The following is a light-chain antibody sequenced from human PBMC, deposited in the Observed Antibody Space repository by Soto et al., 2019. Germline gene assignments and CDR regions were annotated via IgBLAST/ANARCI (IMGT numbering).Light chain of an antibody. J-gene: IGKJ1*01. V-gene: IGKV3D-20*01. Sequence: IALTQCPDTLSFSQDVKTTVACGASQSVRDRYLAWYQQKPGQAPSLLIYDTSTRATGVPDRFSGSVSGTDFALTISRVEAEDFAIYFCQQYGSSPGTFGQGSKVDIK. CDR1: QSVRDRY. CDR3: QQYGSSPGT. CDR2: DTS.